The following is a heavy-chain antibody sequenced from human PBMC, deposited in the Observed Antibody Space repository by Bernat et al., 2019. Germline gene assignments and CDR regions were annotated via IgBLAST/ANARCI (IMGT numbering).Heavy chain of an antibody. CDR1: GGSISSSSYY. Sequence: QLQLQESGPGLVKPSETLSLTCTVSGGSISSSSYYWGWIRQPPGKGLEWIGSIYYSGSTYYNPSLKSRVTISVDTSKNQFSLKLSSVTAADTAVYYCARLDIVVVVAATWVFDYWGQGTLVTVSS. J-gene: IGHJ4*02. V-gene: IGHV4-39*01. CDR2: IYYSGST. CDR3: ARLDIVVVVAATWVFDY. D-gene: IGHD2-15*01.